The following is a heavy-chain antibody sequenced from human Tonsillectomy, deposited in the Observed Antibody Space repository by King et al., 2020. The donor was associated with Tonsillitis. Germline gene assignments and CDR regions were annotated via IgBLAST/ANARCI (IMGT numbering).Heavy chain of an antibody. D-gene: IGHD1-26*01. J-gene: IGHJ3*02. CDR2: ICWNSGSI. V-gene: IGHV3-9*01. Sequence: VQLVESGGGLVQPGRSLRLSCAASGFTFDDYAMHWVRQAPGKGLEWVSGICWNSGSIGYADSVKGRFTISRDNAKNSLYLQMNSLRAEDTALYYCAKAKGRTVGATIRTESFDIWGQGAMVTVSS. CDR3: AKAKGRTVGATIRTESFDI. CDR1: GFTFDDYA.